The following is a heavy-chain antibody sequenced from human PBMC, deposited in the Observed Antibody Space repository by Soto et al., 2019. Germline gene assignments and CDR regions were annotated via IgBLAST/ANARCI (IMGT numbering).Heavy chain of an antibody. V-gene: IGHV4-30-4*01. CDR1: GDSMGSGDYY. CDR2: IYYIGTT. J-gene: IGHJ5*02. D-gene: IGHD3-10*01. CDR3: SRGSTYYGFLT. Sequence: QVQLQESGPGLVKPSQTLSLTCTVSGDSMGSGDYYWTWIRQPPGKGLEWIGYIYYIGTTFYNPSLESRVNISMDTSKNPFSLRLTSVTAADTAVYYCSRGSTYYGFLTWGQGTLVTVSS.